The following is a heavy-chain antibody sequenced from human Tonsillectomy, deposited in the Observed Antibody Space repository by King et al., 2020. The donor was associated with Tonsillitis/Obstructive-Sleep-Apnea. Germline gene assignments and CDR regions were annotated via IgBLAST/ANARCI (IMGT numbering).Heavy chain of an antibody. CDR2: ISANNGDT. D-gene: IGHD2-2*02. Sequence: QLVQSGAEVKKPGASVKVSCKASDYTFTTYGVTWVRQAPGQGLEWMGWISANNGDTHYAQNLQGRVTMTTDTSTSTAYMELRSLRSDDTAVYYCARSSDCSSTSCYTLGDYYYYYYMEVWGKGTTVTVSS. CDR3: ARSSDCSSTSCYTLGDYYYYYYMEV. J-gene: IGHJ6*03. CDR1: DYTFTTYG. V-gene: IGHV1-18*01.